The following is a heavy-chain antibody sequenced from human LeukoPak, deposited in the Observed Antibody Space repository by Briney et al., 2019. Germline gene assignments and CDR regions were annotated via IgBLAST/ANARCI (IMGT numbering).Heavy chain of an antibody. CDR3: ARDYYGSGSSPYYYYGMDV. Sequence: PGGSLRLSCAASGFTFSSYGMHWVRQAPGKGLEWVAVIWYDGSNKYYADSVKGRFTISRDNSKNTLYLQMNSLRAEDTAVYYCARDYYGSGSSPYYYYGMDVWGQGTTVTVSS. D-gene: IGHD3-10*01. V-gene: IGHV3-33*01. J-gene: IGHJ6*02. CDR1: GFTFSSYG. CDR2: IWYDGSNK.